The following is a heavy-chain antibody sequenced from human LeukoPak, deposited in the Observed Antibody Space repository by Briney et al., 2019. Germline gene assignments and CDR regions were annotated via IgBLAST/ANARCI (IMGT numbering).Heavy chain of an antibody. D-gene: IGHD3-22*01. CDR2: ISGSGGGT. V-gene: IGHV3-23*01. CDR3: AKRGVVIRVILVGFHKEAYYFDS. CDR1: GITLSNYA. Sequence: GGSLRLSCAVSGITLSNYAMSWVRQAPGKGLEWVAGISGSGGGTNYADSVKGRFIISRDNPKNTLYLQMNNLGADDTAVYFCAKRGVVIRVILVGFHKEAYYFDSWGQGALVTVSS. J-gene: IGHJ4*02.